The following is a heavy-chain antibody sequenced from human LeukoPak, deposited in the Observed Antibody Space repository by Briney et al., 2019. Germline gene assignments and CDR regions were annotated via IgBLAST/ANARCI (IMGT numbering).Heavy chain of an antibody. CDR2: IKSDGTNT. CDR3: ARSPRVYDSSGHLHDAFDL. CDR1: GITFSSYW. D-gene: IGHD3-22*01. Sequence: GGSLRLSCAASGITFSSYWTYWVRQVPGKGLEWLSYIKSDGTNTGYADPVKGRFTVSRDNAKNTLYLEMNSLGGEDTAVYYCARSPRVYDSSGHLHDAFDLWGQGTMVTVSS. J-gene: IGHJ3*01. V-gene: IGHV3-74*01.